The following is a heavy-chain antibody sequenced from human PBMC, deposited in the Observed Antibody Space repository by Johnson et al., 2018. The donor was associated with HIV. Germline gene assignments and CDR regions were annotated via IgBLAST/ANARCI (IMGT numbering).Heavy chain of an antibody. CDR2: IWYDGSNK. CDR3: AKGPYYDSTLFLGERGFDM. V-gene: IGHV3-33*06. Sequence: QVQLVESGGGVVQPGRSLRLSCAASGFTFSSYGMHWVRQAPGKGLEWVAVIWYDGSNKYYADSVKGRFTISRDSSKNTLYLQMNSLRAEDTAVYYCAKGPYYDSTLFLGERGFDMWGQGTMVTVSS. CDR1: GFTFSSYG. D-gene: IGHD3-22*01. J-gene: IGHJ3*02.